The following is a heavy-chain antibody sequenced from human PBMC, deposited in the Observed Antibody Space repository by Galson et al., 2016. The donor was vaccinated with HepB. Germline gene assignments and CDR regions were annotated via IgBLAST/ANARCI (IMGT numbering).Heavy chain of an antibody. CDR2: INAGNGNT. Sequence: SVKVSCKASGYTFTSYAMHWVRQAPGQRLEWMGWINAGNGNTKYSQKFQGRVPIARDTSASTAYMELSSLRSEDTAVYYCARDRGAPAAISIYNWFDPWGQGSLVTVSS. CDR1: GYTFTSYA. J-gene: IGHJ5*02. CDR3: ARDRGAPAAISIYNWFDP. V-gene: IGHV1-3*01. D-gene: IGHD2-2*01.